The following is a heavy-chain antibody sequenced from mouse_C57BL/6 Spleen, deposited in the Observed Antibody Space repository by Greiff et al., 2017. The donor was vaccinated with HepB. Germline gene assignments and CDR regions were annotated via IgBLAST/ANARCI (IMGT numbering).Heavy chain of an antibody. D-gene: IGHD2-5*01. CDR3: ARENYSNYPYWYFDV. Sequence: EVQRVESVAELVRPGASVKLSCTASGFNIKNTYMHWVKQRPEQGLEWIGRIDPANGNTKYAPKLQGKATITADTSSNTAYLQLSSLTSEDTAIYYCARENYSNYPYWYFDVWGTGTTVTVSS. CDR2: IDPANGNT. V-gene: IGHV14-3*01. CDR1: GFNIKNTY. J-gene: IGHJ1*03.